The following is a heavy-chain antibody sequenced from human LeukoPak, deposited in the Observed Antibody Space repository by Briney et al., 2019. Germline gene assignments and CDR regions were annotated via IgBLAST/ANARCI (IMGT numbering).Heavy chain of an antibody. D-gene: IGHD2-2*01. CDR1: GFTFIGYW. J-gene: IGHJ4*02. V-gene: IGHV3-7*03. CDR2: IRQDGNEK. Sequence: GGSLRLSCAASGFTFIGYWMSWVRQAPGKGLEWVANIRQDGNEKSSVDSVKGRFTISRDNAENSVYLQMNSLRAEDTAVYYCAKGYCSSTSCYARFDYWGQGTLVTVSS. CDR3: AKGYCSSTSCYARFDY.